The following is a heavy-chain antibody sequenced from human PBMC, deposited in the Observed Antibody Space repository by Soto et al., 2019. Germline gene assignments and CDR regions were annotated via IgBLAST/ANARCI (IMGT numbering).Heavy chain of an antibody. CDR1: GGTFSSYA. V-gene: IGHV1-69*13. CDR2: IIPIFGTA. D-gene: IGHD2-2*01. J-gene: IGHJ6*02. CDR3: ARVVPAADGSLYYYYGMDV. Sequence: SVKVSCKASGGTFSSYAISWVRQAPGQGLDWMGGIIPIFGTANYAQKFQGRVTITADESTSTAYMELSSLRSEDTAVYYCARVVPAADGSLYYYYGMDVWGQGTTVTVSS.